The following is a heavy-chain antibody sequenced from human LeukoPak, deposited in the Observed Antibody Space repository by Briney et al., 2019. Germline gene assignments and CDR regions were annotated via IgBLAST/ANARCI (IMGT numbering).Heavy chain of an antibody. J-gene: IGHJ6*04. CDR3: ARDYPGLPYYYYGMDV. CDR1: GGSISSSSYY. V-gene: IGHV4-61*01. Sequence: SETLSLTCTVSGGSISSSSYYWGWIRQPPGKGLEWIGYIYYSGSTNYNPSLKSRVTISVDTSKNQFSLKLSSVTAADTAVYYCARDYPGLPYYYYGMDVWGKGTTVTVSS. CDR2: IYYSGST.